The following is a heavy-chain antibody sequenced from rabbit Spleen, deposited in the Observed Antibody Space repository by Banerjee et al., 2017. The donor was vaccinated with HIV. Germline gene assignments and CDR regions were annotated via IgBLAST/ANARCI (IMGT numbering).Heavy chain of an antibody. CDR2: INIVTGKS. CDR3: ARELVSVIGWNFNL. V-gene: IGHV1S45*01. CDR1: GVSLNDKDV. Sequence: EQLEESGGGLVKPEGSLTLTCKASGVSLNDKDVMCWVRQAPGKGLEWIACINIVTGKSVYASWAKGRFTMSRTSSTTVTLQMTSLTAADTATYFCARELVSVIGWNFNLWGPGTLVTVS. J-gene: IGHJ4*01. D-gene: IGHD1-1*01.